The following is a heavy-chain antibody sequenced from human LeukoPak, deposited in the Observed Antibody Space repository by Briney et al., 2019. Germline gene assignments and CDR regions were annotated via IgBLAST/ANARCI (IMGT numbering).Heavy chain of an antibody. CDR2: ISGDGGST. CDR3: AKDGDYGDYGTNDY. J-gene: IGHJ4*02. D-gene: IGHD4-17*01. V-gene: IGHV3-43*02. Sequence: PGGSLRLSCAASGFTFDDYAMHWVRQAPGKGLEWVPLISGDGGSTYYADSVKGRFTISRDNSKNSLYLQMNSLRTEDTALYYCAKDGDYGDYGTNDYWGQGTLVTVSS. CDR1: GFTFDDYA.